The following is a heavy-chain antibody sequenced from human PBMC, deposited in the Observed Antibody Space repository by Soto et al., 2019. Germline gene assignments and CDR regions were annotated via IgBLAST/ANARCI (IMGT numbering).Heavy chain of an antibody. CDR3: ARGVGATGNYFDY. CDR1: GFTFSSYG. CDR2: IWYDGSNK. Sequence: QVQLVESGGGVVQPGRSLRLSCAASGFTFSSYGMHWVRQDPGKGLEWVAVIWYDGSNKYYADSVKGRFTISRDNSKNTLYLQMNSLRAEDTAVYYCARGVGATGNYFDYWGQGTLVTVSS. J-gene: IGHJ4*02. D-gene: IGHD1-26*01. V-gene: IGHV3-33*01.